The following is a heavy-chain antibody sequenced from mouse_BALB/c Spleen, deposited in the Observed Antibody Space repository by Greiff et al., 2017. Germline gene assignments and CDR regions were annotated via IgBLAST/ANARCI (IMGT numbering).Heavy chain of an antibody. J-gene: IGHJ3*01. CDR2: INPSNGRT. V-gene: IGHV1S81*02. D-gene: IGHD2-3*01. CDR1: GYTFTSYW. CDR3: ARVTTPAY. Sequence: VQLQQPGAELVKPGASVKLSCKASGYTFTSYWMHWVKQRPGQGLEWIGEINPSNGRTNYNEKFKSKATLTVDKSSSTAYMQLSSLTSEDSAVYYCARVTTPAYWGQGTLVTVSA.